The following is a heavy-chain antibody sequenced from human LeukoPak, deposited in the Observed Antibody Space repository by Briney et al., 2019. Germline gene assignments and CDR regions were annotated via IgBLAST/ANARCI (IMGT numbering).Heavy chain of an antibody. J-gene: IGHJ4*02. Sequence: GGSLRLSCAASGFTFSSYAMSWVRQAPGKGLEWVSAISGSGGSTYYADSVKGRFTISRDNSENTLYLQMNSLRAEDTAVYYCAKGYGDYYDSSDYWGQGTLVTVSS. D-gene: IGHD3-22*01. CDR2: ISGSGGST. CDR1: GFTFSSYA. V-gene: IGHV3-23*01. CDR3: AKGYGDYYDSSDY.